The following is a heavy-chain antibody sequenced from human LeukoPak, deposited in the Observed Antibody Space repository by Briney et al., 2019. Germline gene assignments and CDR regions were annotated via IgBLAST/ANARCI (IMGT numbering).Heavy chain of an antibody. CDR3: ASGKGSSGWSNNRWFDP. CDR1: GGTFSSYA. V-gene: IGHV1-69*06. Sequence: SVTVSCKASGGTFSSYAISWVRQAPGQGLEWMGGVIPIFGTANYAQKFQGRVTITADKSTSTAYMELSSLRSEDTAVYYCASGKGSSGWSNNRWFDPWGQGTLVTVSS. D-gene: IGHD6-19*01. CDR2: VIPIFGTA. J-gene: IGHJ5*02.